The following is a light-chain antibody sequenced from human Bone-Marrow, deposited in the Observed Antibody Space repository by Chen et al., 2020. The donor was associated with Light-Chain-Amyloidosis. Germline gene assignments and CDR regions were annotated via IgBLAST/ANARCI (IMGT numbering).Light chain of an antibody. CDR1: NIGSTS. J-gene: IGLJ3*02. Sequence: YVLPQPSSVSVSPGQTATMACGANNIGSTSVHWYQQPPGQAPLLVVYDDSDRPSGIPERLSGSNAGNTATMTISRVEAGDEADYYCQVWDRSSDRPVFGGGTKLTVL. CDR3: QVWDRSSDRPV. V-gene: IGLV3-21*02. CDR2: DDS.